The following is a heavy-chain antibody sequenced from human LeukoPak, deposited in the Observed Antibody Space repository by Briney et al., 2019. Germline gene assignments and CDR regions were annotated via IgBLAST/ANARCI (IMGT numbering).Heavy chain of an antibody. Sequence: SETLSLTCTVSGGSISSSSYYWGWLRQPPGKGLEWIGSIYYSGSTYYNPSLKSRVTISVDTSKNQFSLKLSSVTAADTAVYYCAKSGSYYVVGYYYGMDVWGQGTTVTVSS. D-gene: IGHD1-26*01. V-gene: IGHV4-39*01. CDR2: IYYSGST. J-gene: IGHJ6*02. CDR1: GGSISSSSYY. CDR3: AKSGSYYVVGYYYGMDV.